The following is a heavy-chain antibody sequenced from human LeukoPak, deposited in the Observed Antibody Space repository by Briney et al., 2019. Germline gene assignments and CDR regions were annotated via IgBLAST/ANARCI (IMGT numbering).Heavy chain of an antibody. Sequence: GGSLRLSCAASGFTFSSYWMSWVRQAPGKGLEWVANIKQDGSEKYYVDSVKGRFTISRDNAKNSLYLQMNSLRAEDTALYYCARDREDSYLDVWGKGTTVTVSS. V-gene: IGHV3-7*03. D-gene: IGHD3-10*01. J-gene: IGHJ6*04. CDR2: IKQDGSEK. CDR3: ARDREDSYLDV. CDR1: GFTFSSYW.